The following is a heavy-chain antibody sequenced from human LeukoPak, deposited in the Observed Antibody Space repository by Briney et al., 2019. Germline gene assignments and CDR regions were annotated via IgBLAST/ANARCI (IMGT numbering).Heavy chain of an antibody. J-gene: IGHJ6*02. CDR3: AREGYYSGMDV. Sequence: GGSLRLSCVASGFTFSSYWMHWVRQVPGKGPVWVSRIGTDGSTTTYADYAKGRFTISRDNAKNTLYLQMNSLRAEDTAVYYCAREGYYSGMDVWGQGTTVTVSS. V-gene: IGHV3-74*01. CDR2: IGTDGSTT. CDR1: GFTFSSYW.